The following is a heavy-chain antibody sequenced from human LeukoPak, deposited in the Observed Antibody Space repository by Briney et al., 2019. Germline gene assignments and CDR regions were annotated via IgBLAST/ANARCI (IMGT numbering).Heavy chain of an antibody. Sequence: ASVTVSFKASGYTFTDYYMHWVRQAPGQGLEWLGWDNPNNGGTSYAQKFQGRVSMTRDTSINTAYMELSRLTSDDTAVYYCARLFLEWSQNHDPWGQGTLVTVSS. V-gene: IGHV1-2*02. J-gene: IGHJ5*02. CDR1: GYTFTDYY. CDR2: DNPNNGGT. D-gene: IGHD3-3*01. CDR3: ARLFLEWSQNHDP.